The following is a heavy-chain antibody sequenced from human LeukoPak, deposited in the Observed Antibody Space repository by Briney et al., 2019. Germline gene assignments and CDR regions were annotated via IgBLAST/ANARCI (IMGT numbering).Heavy chain of an antibody. J-gene: IGHJ6*02. CDR1: GFTFSNYA. CDR2: ISGGGGYTST. Sequence: GGSLRLSCAASGFTFSNYAMTWVRQAPGKGLEWVSAISGGGGYTSTYYADSVKGRFTISRDNSKNTLYLQMNSLRAEDTAVYYCAKPPPDNYHCYYGMDVWGQGTTVTVSS. CDR3: AKPPPDNYHCYYGMDV. V-gene: IGHV3-23*01.